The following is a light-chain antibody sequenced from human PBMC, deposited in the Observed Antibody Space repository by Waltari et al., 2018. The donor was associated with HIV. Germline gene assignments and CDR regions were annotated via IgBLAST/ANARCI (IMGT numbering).Light chain of an antibody. CDR2: WAS. V-gene: IGKV4-1*01. J-gene: IGKJ1*01. Sequence: LAVSLGERATINCKSSQSLLFRSDNKNYLTWYQQKPGQSPKLLIYWASTRESGVPDRFSGSGSGTDFTLTISSLQAEDVAVYYCQQYYSSPTFGQGTKVEIK. CDR3: QQYYSSPT. CDR1: QSLLFRSDNKNY.